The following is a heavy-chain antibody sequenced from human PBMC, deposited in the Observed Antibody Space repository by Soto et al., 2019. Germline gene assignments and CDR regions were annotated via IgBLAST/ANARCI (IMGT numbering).Heavy chain of an antibody. D-gene: IGHD1-26*01. V-gene: IGHV3-11*01. Sequence: LXLSCASSGFTFSDYYMSWILQAPVKGLEWVSYISSSGSTIYYADSVKGRFTISRDNAKNSLYLQMNSLRAEDTAVYYCARDGGWEIPQDYYYYGMDVWGQGTTVTVSS. CDR1: GFTFSDYY. J-gene: IGHJ6*02. CDR3: ARDGGWEIPQDYYYYGMDV. CDR2: ISSSGSTI.